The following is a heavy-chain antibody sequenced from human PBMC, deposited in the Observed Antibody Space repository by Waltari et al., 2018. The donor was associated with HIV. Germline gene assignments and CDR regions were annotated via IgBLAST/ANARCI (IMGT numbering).Heavy chain of an antibody. CDR3: ARRGVLTYYYTMDV. J-gene: IGHJ6*02. V-gene: IGHV3-33*05. D-gene: IGHD3-10*01. CDR1: GLTFRNHG. Sequence: QVHLVASGGGVVQPGRSLRLSCAASGLTFRNHGMHWLRQAPGKGLDWVAVLSYDGSYKYYADSVRGRFTISRDNSKNTLYLQMNNLRAEDTAVYFCARRGVLTYYYTMDVWGQGTTVTVSS. CDR2: LSYDGSYK.